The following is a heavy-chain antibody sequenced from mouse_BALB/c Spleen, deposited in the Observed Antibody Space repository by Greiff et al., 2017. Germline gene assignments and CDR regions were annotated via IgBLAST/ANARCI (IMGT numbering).Heavy chain of an antibody. CDR1: GFTFSSYA. V-gene: IGHV5-9-3*01. D-gene: IGHD1-1*01. CDR2: ISSGGSYT. J-gene: IGHJ4*01. Sequence: EVKVVESGGGLVKPGGSLKLSCAASGFTFSSYAMSWVRQTPEKRLEWVATISSGGSYTYYPGSVKGRFTISRDNAKNTLYLQMSSLRSEDTAMYYCARQITTVVATRAMDYWGQGTSVTVSS. CDR3: ARQITTVVATRAMDY.